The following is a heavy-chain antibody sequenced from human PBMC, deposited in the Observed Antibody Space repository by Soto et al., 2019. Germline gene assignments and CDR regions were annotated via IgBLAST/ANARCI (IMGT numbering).Heavy chain of an antibody. V-gene: IGHV1-69*13. J-gene: IGHJ6*02. CDR3: ARDIYVYDIWTGYEYYYGMDV. D-gene: IGHD3-9*01. Sequence: GASVKVSCKASGGTFSSYAISWVRQAPGQGLEWMGGIIPIFGTANYAQKFQGRVTITADESTSTAYMELSSLRSEDTAVYYCARDIYVYDIWTGYEYYYGMDVWGQGTTVTVSS. CDR2: IIPIFGTA. CDR1: GGTFSSYA.